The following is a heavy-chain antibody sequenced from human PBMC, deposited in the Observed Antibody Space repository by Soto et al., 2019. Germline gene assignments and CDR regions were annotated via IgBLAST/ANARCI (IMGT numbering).Heavy chain of an antibody. D-gene: IGHD1-26*01. Sequence: QVQLVQSGAEVKKPGASVKVSCKASGFTLNNYFFHWVRQAPRQGLEWMGIISPYDGSTNYEQSLQGRVTMTSDTSTSTVYMELSSLRSEDTAVYYCARGDGRGSTGFYYYYGMDVWGHGTTVTVSS. J-gene: IGHJ6*02. V-gene: IGHV1-46*02. CDR3: ARGDGRGSTGFYYYYGMDV. CDR2: ISPYDGST. CDR1: GFTLNNYF.